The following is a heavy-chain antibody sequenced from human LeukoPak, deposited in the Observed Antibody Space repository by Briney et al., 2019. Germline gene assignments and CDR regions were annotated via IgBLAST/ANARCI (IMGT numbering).Heavy chain of an antibody. CDR3: ARVSGYCSSTSCYVQGWFDP. CDR2: INSDGSST. J-gene: IGHJ5*02. Sequence: GGSLRLSCAASGFTFSSYWMHWVRQAPGKGLVWVSRINSDGSSTSYADSVKGRFTISRDNAKNTLYLQMSSLRAEDTAVYYCARVSGYCSSTSCYVQGWFDPWGQGTLVTVSS. CDR1: GFTFSSYW. D-gene: IGHD2-2*01. V-gene: IGHV3-74*01.